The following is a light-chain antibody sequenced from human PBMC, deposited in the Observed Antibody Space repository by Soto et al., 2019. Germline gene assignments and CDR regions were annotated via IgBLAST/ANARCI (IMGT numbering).Light chain of an antibody. CDR1: QSVLYSSNNKNY. J-gene: IGKJ5*01. CDR3: QQYYSTPQAIT. V-gene: IGKV4-1*01. Sequence: DIVMTQSPDSLAVSLGERATINCKSSQSVLYSSNNKNYLAWYQQKPGQPPKLLIYWASTRESGVPDRFSGSGSGTDFTLTISSLQAEDVAVYYCQQYYSTPQAITFCQGTRLEIK. CDR2: WAS.